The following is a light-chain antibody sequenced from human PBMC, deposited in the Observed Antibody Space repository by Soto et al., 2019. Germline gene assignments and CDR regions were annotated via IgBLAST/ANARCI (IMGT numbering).Light chain of an antibody. CDR2: KAS. V-gene: IGKV1-5*03. Sequence: DIQMTQSPSTLSASVGDRVTITCRASQSISSWLAWYQQKPGKAPNLLIYKASSLQSGVPSRFSGSGSGTEFTLTISSLRPDDFAAYYCQQYDSYPYTFGQGTKLEIK. J-gene: IGKJ2*01. CDR1: QSISSW. CDR3: QQYDSYPYT.